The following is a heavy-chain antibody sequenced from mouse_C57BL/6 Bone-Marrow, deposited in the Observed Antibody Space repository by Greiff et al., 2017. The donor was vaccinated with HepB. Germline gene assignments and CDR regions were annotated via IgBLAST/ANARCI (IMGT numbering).Heavy chain of an antibody. V-gene: IGHV1-69*01. Sequence: QVQLQQPGAELVMPGASVKLSCKASGYTFTSYWMHWVKQRPGQGLEWIGEIDPSDSYTNYNQKFKGKSTLTVDKSSSIAYMQLSSLTSEDSAVYYCARNWDDYAMDYWGQGTSVTVSS. J-gene: IGHJ4*01. CDR2: IDPSDSYT. CDR1: GYTFTSYW. CDR3: ARNWDDYAMDY. D-gene: IGHD4-1*01.